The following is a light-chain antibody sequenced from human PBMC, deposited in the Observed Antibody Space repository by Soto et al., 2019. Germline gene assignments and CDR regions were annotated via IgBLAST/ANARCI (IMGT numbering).Light chain of an antibody. V-gene: IGLV4-60*02. CDR2: LEGSGSY. Sequence: QLVLTQSSSASASLGSSVKITCTLSSGHSSYIIAWHQQQPGKARRYLMKLEGSGSYNKGSGVPDRFSGSSAGADRYLTISNLQFEDEADYYCETWDSNTRVFGTGTKLTVL. J-gene: IGLJ1*01. CDR1: SGHSSYI. CDR3: ETWDSNTRV.